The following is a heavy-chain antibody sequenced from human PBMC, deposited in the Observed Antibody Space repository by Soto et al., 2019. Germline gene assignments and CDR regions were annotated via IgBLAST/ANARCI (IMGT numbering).Heavy chain of an antibody. CDR3: ARDSGGYYSC. Sequence: PSETLSLPCTVSGGSVTSSYWSWMRQPPGQGLEWIGYVYHSGSTNYNPSLKSRVTILVDTSKNQFSLKLSSVTAADTAVYYCARDSGGYYSCWGQGTLVTVSS. J-gene: IGHJ4*02. CDR2: VYHSGST. V-gene: IGHV4-59*02. CDR1: GGSVTSSY. D-gene: IGHD3-3*01.